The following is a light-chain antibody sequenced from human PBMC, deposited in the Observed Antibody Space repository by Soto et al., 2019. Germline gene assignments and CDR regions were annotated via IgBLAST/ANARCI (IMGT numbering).Light chain of an antibody. CDR3: QQSSSAPYT. CDR1: QSINTF. CDR2: GAS. Sequence: DIQVTQSPSSLSASVGDRVTITCRASQSINTFLNWYQQRPGKAPNLLIYGASNLQSGVPSRFSGSGSGTEFTLTINSLHPEDFATYFCQQSSSAPYTFGQGTRLEIK. J-gene: IGKJ2*01. V-gene: IGKV1-39*01.